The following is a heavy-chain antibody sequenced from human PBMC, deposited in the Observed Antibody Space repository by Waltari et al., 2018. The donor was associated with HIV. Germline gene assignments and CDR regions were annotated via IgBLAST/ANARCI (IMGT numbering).Heavy chain of an antibody. V-gene: IGHV3-48*01. CDR2: ISSSSSNI. CDR3: ARERYDSSGYFVY. D-gene: IGHD3-22*01. Sequence: EVQLVESGGGLVQPGGSLRLSCAASGFTFSSYSMNWVRQAPGKGLEWVSYISSSSSNIYYADSVRGRFTISRDNAKNSLYLQMNSLRAEDTAVYYCARERYDSSGYFVYWGQGTLVTVSS. CDR1: GFTFSSYS. J-gene: IGHJ4*02.